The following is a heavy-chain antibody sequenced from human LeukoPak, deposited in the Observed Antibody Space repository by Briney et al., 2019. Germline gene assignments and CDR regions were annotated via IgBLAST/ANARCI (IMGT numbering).Heavy chain of an antibody. CDR1: GFTFSNFG. J-gene: IGHJ6*03. Sequence: GGSLRLSCAGSGFTFSNFGMHWARQAPGKGLEWVAFIRFDGTSEFYADSVKARFTISRDNSRNTVSLQLNNLRIEDTALYYCAKTSLSDPSGHYYYMDVWGKGTTVTVSS. CDR3: AKTSLSDPSGHYYYMDV. D-gene: IGHD3-3*01. CDR2: IRFDGTSE. V-gene: IGHV3-30*02.